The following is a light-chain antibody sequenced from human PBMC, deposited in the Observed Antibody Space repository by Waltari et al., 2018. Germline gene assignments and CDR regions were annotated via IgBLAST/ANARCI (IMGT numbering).Light chain of an antibody. CDR2: DAY. CDR3: LQYNHWPPWT. CDR1: QSVGSK. Sequence: EIEMTQSPATLSVSPRERATLSCRASQSVGSKLAWYQPKPGQAPRLLIYDAYTRATGIPARFTGSGSGTEFTLTISSLQSEDFAVYHCLQYNHWPPWTFGQGTKVEIK. J-gene: IGKJ1*01. V-gene: IGKV3-15*01.